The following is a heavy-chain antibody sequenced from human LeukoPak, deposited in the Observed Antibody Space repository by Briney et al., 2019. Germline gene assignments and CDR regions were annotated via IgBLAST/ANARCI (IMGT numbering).Heavy chain of an antibody. CDR1: GGSISSYY. CDR3: TRAASSGPLFTYHMDV. J-gene: IGHJ6*03. Sequence: SETLSLTCTVSGGSISSYYWSWIRQPPGKGLEWIGYIYYSGSTNYNPSLKSRVTISVDTSKNRFSLKLRSVTAADTAVYYCTRAASSGPLFTYHMDVWGKGTTVTVSS. CDR2: IYYSGST. D-gene: IGHD3-22*01. V-gene: IGHV4-59*01.